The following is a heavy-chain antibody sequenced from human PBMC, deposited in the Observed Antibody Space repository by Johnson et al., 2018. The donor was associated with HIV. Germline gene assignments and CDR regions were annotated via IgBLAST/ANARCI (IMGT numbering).Heavy chain of an antibody. CDR2: IYSGGST. J-gene: IGHJ3*01. V-gene: IGHV3-NL1*01. CDR3: AKTRMGGILDAFDL. D-gene: IGHD3-10*01. Sequence: QVQLVESGGGVVQPGRSLRLSCAASEFSFSTYALHWVRQAPGKGLEWVSVIYSGGSTYYADSVRGRFTISRDNSKNTLYLQMSSLTIEDTAVFYCAKTRMGGILDAFDLWGQGTMVIVS. CDR1: EFSFSTYA.